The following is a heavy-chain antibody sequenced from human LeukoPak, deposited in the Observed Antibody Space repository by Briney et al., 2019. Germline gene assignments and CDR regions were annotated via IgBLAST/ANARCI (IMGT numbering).Heavy chain of an antibody. CDR3: AREVDSHGTLFYYGMDV. D-gene: IGHD6-13*01. Sequence: SQTLSLTCAISGDSVSSNSAAWNWLRQSPSRGLEWLGRTYYRSRWYYDYAESVKSRITINPDTSKNQFSLQLRSVSPEDTAVYYCAREVDSHGTLFYYGMDVWGQGTTVTVSS. CDR1: GDSVSSNSAA. J-gene: IGHJ6*02. V-gene: IGHV6-1*01. CDR2: TYYRSRWYY.